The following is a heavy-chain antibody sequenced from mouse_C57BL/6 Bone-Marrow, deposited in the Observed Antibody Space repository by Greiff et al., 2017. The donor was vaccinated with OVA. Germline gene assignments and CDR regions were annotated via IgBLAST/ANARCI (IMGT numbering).Heavy chain of an antibody. D-gene: IGHD3-3*01. CDR3: ARQGGRGYAMDY. V-gene: IGHV5-6*01. CDR2: ISSGGSYT. CDR1: GFTFSSYG. J-gene: IGHJ4*01. Sequence: EVHLVESGGDLVKPGGSLKLSCAASGFTFSSYGMSWVRQTPDKRLEWVATISSGGSYTYYPDSVKGRFTISRDNAKNTLYLQMISLKSEDTAMYYCARQGGRGYAMDYWGQGTSVTVSS.